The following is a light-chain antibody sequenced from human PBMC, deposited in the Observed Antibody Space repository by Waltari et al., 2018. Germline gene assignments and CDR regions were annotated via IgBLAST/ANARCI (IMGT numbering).Light chain of an antibody. CDR2: GVS. V-gene: IGKV3-20*01. CDR1: QSCRGS. CDR3: QHYVRLPAT. J-gene: IGKJ1*01. Sequence: SCRASQSCRGSLAWYHEKAGQAPRLLIYGVSSRATGIPERFSGSGSGTDFSLTISRLEPEDFAVYYCQHYVRLPATFGQGTKVEIK.